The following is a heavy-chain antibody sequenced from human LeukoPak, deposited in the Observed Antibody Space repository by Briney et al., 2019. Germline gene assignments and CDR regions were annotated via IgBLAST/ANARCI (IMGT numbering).Heavy chain of an antibody. J-gene: IGHJ6*02. V-gene: IGHV4-34*01. CDR3: ASPEPQTRPENRYYYYGMDV. Sequence: SETLSLTCAVYGGSFSGYYWSWIRQPPGKGLEWIGEINHSGSTNYNPPLKSRVTISVDTSKNQFSLKLSSVTAADTAVYYCASPEPQTRPENRYYYYGMDVWGQGTTVTVSS. CDR1: GGSFSGYY. CDR2: INHSGST. D-gene: IGHD1-1*01.